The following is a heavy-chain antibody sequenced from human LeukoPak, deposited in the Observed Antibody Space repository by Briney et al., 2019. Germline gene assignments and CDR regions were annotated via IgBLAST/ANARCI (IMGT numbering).Heavy chain of an antibody. CDR3: AREGGNDTAYGG. J-gene: IGHJ4*02. Sequence: SETLSLTCTVSGGSISSSSYYWVWLRQPPGQGLEWIGSIYYSGSTYYNPSLKSRVTISVDTSKNQFSLKLSSVTAADTAVYYCAREGGNDTAYGGWGQGTLVTVFS. CDR1: GGSISSSSYY. CDR2: IYYSGST. V-gene: IGHV4-39*07. D-gene: IGHD5-18*01.